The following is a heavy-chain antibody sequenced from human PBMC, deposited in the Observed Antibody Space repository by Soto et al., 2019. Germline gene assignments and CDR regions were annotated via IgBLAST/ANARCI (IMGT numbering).Heavy chain of an antibody. CDR3: ARAGSSWSKLRYFDY. D-gene: IGHD6-13*01. CDR1: GYTFTSYG. V-gene: IGHV1-18*01. CDR2: ISAYNGNT. J-gene: IGHJ4*02. Sequence: GASVKVSCKASGYTFTSYGISWVRQAPGQGLEWMGWISAYNGNTNYAQKLQGRVTMTTDTSTSTAYMELSSLRSDDTAVYYCARAGSSWSKLRYFDYWGQGTLVTVSS.